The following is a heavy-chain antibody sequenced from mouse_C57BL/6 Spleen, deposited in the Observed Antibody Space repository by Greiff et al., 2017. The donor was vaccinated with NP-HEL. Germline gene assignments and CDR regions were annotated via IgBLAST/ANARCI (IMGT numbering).Heavy chain of an antibody. V-gene: IGHV1-52*01. CDR3: ASGNYGAMDY. CDR1: GYTFTSYW. D-gene: IGHD2-1*01. J-gene: IGHJ4*01. CDR2: IDPSDSET. Sequence: VKLQQPGAELVRPGSSVKLSCKASGYTFTSYWMHWVKQRPIQGLEWIGNIDPSDSETHYNQKFKDKATLTVDKSSSTAYMQLSSLTSEDSAVYYCASGNYGAMDYWGQGTSVTVSS.